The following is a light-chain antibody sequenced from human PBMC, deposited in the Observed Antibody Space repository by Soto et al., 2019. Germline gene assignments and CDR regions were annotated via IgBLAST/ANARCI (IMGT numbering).Light chain of an antibody. Sequence: EIVLTQSPGTLSLSPEERATLSCRASQSVSSSYLAWYQQKPGQAPRLLIYGASRRATVIPDRFSGSGSGTDFTLYISTLEPEDFAVYYCQQYGSSPPVTFGHGTRVEI. CDR1: QSVSSSY. CDR3: QQYGSSPPVT. CDR2: GAS. V-gene: IGKV3-20*01. J-gene: IGKJ5*01.